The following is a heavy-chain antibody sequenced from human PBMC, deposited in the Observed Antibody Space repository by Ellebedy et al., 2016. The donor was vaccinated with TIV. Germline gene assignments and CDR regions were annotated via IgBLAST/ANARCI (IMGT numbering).Heavy chain of an antibody. Sequence: GGSLRLSXAASGFTFSNYAMSWVRQAPGRGLEWVSVIYAGGTTDYVASVKGRFSISRDTSKNTLFLQMNSLRADDTAIYYCAVGRPNYGDFPSWGQGTLVTVSS. CDR3: AVGRPNYGDFPS. V-gene: IGHV3-53*01. J-gene: IGHJ5*02. D-gene: IGHD4-17*01. CDR1: GFTFSNYA. CDR2: IYAGGTT.